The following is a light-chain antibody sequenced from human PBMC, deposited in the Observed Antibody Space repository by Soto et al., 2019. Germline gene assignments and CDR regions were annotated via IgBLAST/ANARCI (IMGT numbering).Light chain of an antibody. Sequence: DIQMTQSPSTLSASVGDRVTITCRASQSISNWLAWYQQKPGKAPKLLMYKASSLESGVPSRFSGSGSGTEFTLTISSLQPDDFATYYCRQYNNFSPTFGQGTKVDFK. CDR1: QSISNW. V-gene: IGKV1-5*03. J-gene: IGKJ1*01. CDR2: KAS. CDR3: RQYNNFSPT.